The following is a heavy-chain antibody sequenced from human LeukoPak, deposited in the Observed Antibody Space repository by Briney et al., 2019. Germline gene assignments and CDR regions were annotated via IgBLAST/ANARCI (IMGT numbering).Heavy chain of an antibody. CDR3: ARRRNWNDVLDY. J-gene: IGHJ4*02. CDR1: GGSFSDYY. CDR2: INEGRSP. V-gene: IGHV4-34*01. D-gene: IGHD1-1*01. Sequence: SETLSLTCAVYGGSFSDYYWTWIRQPPGKGLEWIGEINEGRSPNYNPSLKSRVIISVDTSKNQFSLKLNSVTAADTAVYYCARRRNWNDVLDYWSQGTLVTVSS.